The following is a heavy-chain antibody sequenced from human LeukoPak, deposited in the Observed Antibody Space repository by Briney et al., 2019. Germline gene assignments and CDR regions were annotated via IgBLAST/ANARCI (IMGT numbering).Heavy chain of an antibody. J-gene: IGHJ4*02. CDR1: GFTFSSYA. V-gene: IGHV3-23*01. D-gene: IGHD5-18*01. CDR3: AKAVSYGSEDY. Sequence: GGSLRLSCAASGFTFSSYAMSWVRQAPGKGLEWVSAISGSGGSTYYADPVKGRFTISRDNSKNTLYLQMNSPRAEDTAVYYCAKAVSYGSEDYWGQGTLVTVSS. CDR2: ISGSGGST.